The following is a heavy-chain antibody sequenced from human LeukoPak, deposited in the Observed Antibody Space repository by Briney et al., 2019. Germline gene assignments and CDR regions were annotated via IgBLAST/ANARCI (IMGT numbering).Heavy chain of an antibody. Sequence: SETLSLTCAVYGGSFSGYYWSWIRQPPGKGLEWIGYIYYSGNTNYNPSLKSRVTLSVDTSKNQFSLKLNSVTAADTAVYYCARDFGTYYYGSGSYNWFDPWGQGILVTVSS. CDR2: IYYSGNT. V-gene: IGHV4-59*01. CDR1: GGSFSGYY. J-gene: IGHJ5*02. D-gene: IGHD3-10*01. CDR3: ARDFGTYYYGSGSYNWFDP.